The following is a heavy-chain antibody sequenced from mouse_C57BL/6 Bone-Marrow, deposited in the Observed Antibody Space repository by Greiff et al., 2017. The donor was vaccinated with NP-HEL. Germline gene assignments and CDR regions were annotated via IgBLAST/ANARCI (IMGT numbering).Heavy chain of an antibody. CDR1: GFTFTDYY. V-gene: IGHV7-3*01. D-gene: IGHD2-4*01. CDR3: ARSIYYDYADDPFYAMDY. J-gene: IGHJ4*01. Sequence: EVKVVESGGGLVQPGGSLSLSCAASGFTFTDYYMSWVRQPPGKALEWLGFIRNKANGYTTEYSASVKGRLTISSDNSQSILYLQMNALRAEDSATSYCARSIYYDYADDPFYAMDYWGRGTSVTVSS. CDR2: IRNKANGYTT.